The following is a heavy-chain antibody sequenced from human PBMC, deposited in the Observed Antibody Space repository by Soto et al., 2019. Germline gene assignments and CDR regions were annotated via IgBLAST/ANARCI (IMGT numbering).Heavy chain of an antibody. J-gene: IGHJ4*02. CDR2: ISGSGGST. D-gene: IGHD3-22*01. V-gene: IGHV3-23*01. CDR3: AKNPGYYYDSTGYHFDY. CDR1: GFTFSSYA. Sequence: PGGSLRLSCAASGFTFSSYAMSGVRQAPGKGLEWVSAISGSGGSTYYADSVKGRFTISRDNSKNTLYLQMNSLRAEDTAVYYCAKNPGYYYDSTGYHFDYWGQGTLVTVSS.